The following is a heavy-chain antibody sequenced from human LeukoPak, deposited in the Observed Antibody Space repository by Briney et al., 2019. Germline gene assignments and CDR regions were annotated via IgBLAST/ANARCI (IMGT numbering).Heavy chain of an antibody. D-gene: IGHD2-2*01. CDR1: GYTFLDYY. CDR3: ARVRPCTTATCYRWFDP. J-gene: IGHJ5*02. V-gene: IGHV1-2*02. Sequence: ASVNVSCKASGYTFLDYYMHWVRQAPGQGLEWMGWINPNSGGTNYAQKFQGRVTVTRDTSISTVYMDLSGLTSDDTAMYYCARVRPCTTATCYRWFDPWGQGTLVTVSS. CDR2: INPNSGGT.